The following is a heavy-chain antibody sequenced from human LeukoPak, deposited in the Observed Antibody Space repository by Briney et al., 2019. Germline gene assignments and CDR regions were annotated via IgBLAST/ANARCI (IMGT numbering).Heavy chain of an antibody. CDR3: ARVPAAMDYYYYYMDV. Sequence: SETLSLTCTVSGGSISSYYWSWIRQPPGEGLEWIGYIYYSGSTNYNPSLKSRVTISVDTSKNQFSLKLSSVTAADTAVYYCARVPAAMDYYYYYMDVWGKGTTVTVSS. D-gene: IGHD2-2*01. J-gene: IGHJ6*03. V-gene: IGHV4-59*01. CDR2: IYYSGST. CDR1: GGSISSYY.